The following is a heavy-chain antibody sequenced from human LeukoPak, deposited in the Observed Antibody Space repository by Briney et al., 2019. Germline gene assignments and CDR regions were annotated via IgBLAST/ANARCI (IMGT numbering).Heavy chain of an antibody. CDR1: GGSISSGGYS. CDR3: ARGRGGTTRAFDI. Sequence: PSETLSLTCAVSGGSISSGGYSWSWIRQPPGKGLEWIGYIYHSGSTYYNPSLKSRVTISVDRSKNQFSLKLSSVTAADTAVYYCARGRGGTTRAFDIWGQGTMVTVTS. V-gene: IGHV4-30-2*01. J-gene: IGHJ3*02. D-gene: IGHD3-10*01. CDR2: IYHSGST.